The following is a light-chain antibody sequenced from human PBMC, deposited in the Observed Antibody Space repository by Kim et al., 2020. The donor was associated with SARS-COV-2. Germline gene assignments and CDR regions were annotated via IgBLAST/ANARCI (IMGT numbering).Light chain of an antibody. CDR1: QSVGSY. J-gene: IGKJ5*01. CDR3: QRRRQWPLIT. CDR2: DAS. Sequence: EIVLTQSPATLSVSPGERATLSCRASQSVGSYLAWYQERVGQAPRLLIYDASNRATGIPARFSGSGSGTDFTLTISSLEPDDFAVYYCQRRRQWPLITFGQGTRLEIK. V-gene: IGKV3-11*01.